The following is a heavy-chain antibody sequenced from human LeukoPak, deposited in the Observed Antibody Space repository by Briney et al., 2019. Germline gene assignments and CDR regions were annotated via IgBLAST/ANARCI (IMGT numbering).Heavy chain of an antibody. CDR2: ISGSSSST. J-gene: IGHJ4*02. D-gene: IGHD6-13*01. CDR1: GFTFSDHY. Sequence: GGSLRLSCVASGFTFSDHYMIWIRQAPGKGLEWLSYISGSSSSTVYADSVKGRFIISRDNAKNSLYLQMISLRAEDTAVYYCARGFIAAVPVDYWGQGTLVTVSS. CDR3: ARGFIAAVPVDY. V-gene: IGHV3-11*03.